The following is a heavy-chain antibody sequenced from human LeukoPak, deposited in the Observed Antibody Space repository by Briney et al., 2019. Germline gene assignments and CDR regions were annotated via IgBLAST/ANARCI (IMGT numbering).Heavy chain of an antibody. Sequence: PSETLSLTCTVSGGSISSGDYYWSWIRRPPGKGLVWIGYMYYSGSTYYNPSLKSRVTISVDTSKNQFSLKLSSVTAADTAVYYCARPYYYDSRIDPWGQGTLVTVSS. V-gene: IGHV4-30-4*08. J-gene: IGHJ5*02. CDR2: MYYSGST. CDR3: ARPYYYDSRIDP. D-gene: IGHD3-22*01. CDR1: GGSISSGDYY.